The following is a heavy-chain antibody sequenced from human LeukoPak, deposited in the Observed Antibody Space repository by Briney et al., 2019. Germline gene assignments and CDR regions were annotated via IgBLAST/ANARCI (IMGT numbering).Heavy chain of an antibody. CDR3: ARETPDSYYFDY. CDR1: GSTVGSIY. V-gene: IGHV3-53*01. J-gene: IGHJ4*02. CDR2: IYSAGLT. D-gene: IGHD3-22*01. Sequence: GGSLRLSCAASGSTVGSIYMIWVRQAPGKGLEWVSIIYSAGLTYYADAVEGRFTVSRDNAENTVYLQMNGLRAEDTAVYYCARETPDSYYFDYWGQGTLVTVSS.